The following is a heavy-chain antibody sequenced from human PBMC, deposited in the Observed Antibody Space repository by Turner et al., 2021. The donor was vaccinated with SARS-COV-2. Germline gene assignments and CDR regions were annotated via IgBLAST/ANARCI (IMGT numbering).Heavy chain of an antibody. Sequence: QVQLVESGGGVVQPGRSLRLSCAASGFTFSRYGMHWVRQAPGKGLEWVAVISYDGSNKYYADSVKGRFTISRDNSKNTLYLQMNSLRAEDTAVYYCARDREDCSSTSCYEADWGQGTLVTVS. CDR2: ISYDGSNK. D-gene: IGHD2-2*01. J-gene: IGHJ4*02. V-gene: IGHV3-30*03. CDR1: GFTFSRYG. CDR3: ARDREDCSSTSCYEAD.